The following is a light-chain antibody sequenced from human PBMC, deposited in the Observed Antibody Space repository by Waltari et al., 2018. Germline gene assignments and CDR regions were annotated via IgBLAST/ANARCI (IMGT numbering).Light chain of an antibody. V-gene: IGLV2-14*01. Sequence: QSALTQPASVSGSPGPSITISCTGTSSDVGGYNYVSWYQQHPGKAPKLMIYEVNNRPSGVSDRFSGSKSGNTASLTISGLQAEDEADYYCTSYTSSITYVFGTGTKVTVL. CDR1: SSDVGGYNY. CDR2: EVN. J-gene: IGLJ1*01. CDR3: TSYTSSITYV.